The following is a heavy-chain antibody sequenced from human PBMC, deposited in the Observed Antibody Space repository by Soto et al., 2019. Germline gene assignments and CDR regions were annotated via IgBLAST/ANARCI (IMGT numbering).Heavy chain of an antibody. J-gene: IGHJ4*02. CDR1: GFTFSDYY. V-gene: IGHV3-11*05. CDR3: ATGQYYYDSSAYYYS. Sequence: HVQLVETGGGLVKPGGSLRLSCAASGFTFSDYYMSWIRQAPGKGLEWVSYISSSSSYTNYADSVRGRFTISRDNAKSSLYLQMNGLRAEDTAVYYCATGQYYYDSSAYYYSWGQGTLVTVSS. CDR2: ISSSSSYT. D-gene: IGHD3-22*01.